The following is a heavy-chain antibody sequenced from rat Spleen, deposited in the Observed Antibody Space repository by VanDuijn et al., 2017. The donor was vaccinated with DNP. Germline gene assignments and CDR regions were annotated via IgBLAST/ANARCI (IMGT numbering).Heavy chain of an antibody. CDR2: INTDGNIP. D-gene: IGHD1-3*01. CDR1: GFTFSDYW. J-gene: IGHJ2*01. CDR3: ATHSYGSFDY. Sequence: EVQLVELGGGLVQPGGSLKLSCVASGFTFSDYWMYWIRQAPGKGLEWVASINTDGNIPYYRDSVKGRFTISRDNAKSTLYLQMNSLRSEDTATYYCATHSYGSFDYWGQGVMVTVSS. V-gene: IGHV5-58*01.